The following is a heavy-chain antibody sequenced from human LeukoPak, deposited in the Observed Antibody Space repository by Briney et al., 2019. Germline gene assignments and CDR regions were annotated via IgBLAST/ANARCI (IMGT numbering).Heavy chain of an antibody. CDR1: GGSFSGYY. Sequence: SETLSLTCAVYGGSFSGYYWSWIRQHPGKGLEWIGYIYYSGSTYYNPSLKSRVTISVDTSKNQFSLKLSSVTAADTAVYYCASSSRRIWFDPWGQGTLVTVSS. D-gene: IGHD2-15*01. CDR2: IYYSGST. V-gene: IGHV4-31*11. J-gene: IGHJ5*02. CDR3: ASSSRRIWFDP.